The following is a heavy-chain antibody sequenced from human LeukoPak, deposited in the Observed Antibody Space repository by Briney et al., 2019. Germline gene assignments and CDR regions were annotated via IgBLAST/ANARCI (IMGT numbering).Heavy chain of an antibody. CDR2: ISSSSSYI. V-gene: IGHV3-21*01. CDR3: ARDGSWGRAAAFDI. CDR1: GGSISSSS. D-gene: IGHD1-26*01. Sequence: ETLSLTCTVSGGSISSSSYYWGWIRQPPGKGLEWVSSISSSSSYIYYADSVKGRFTISRDNAKNPLYLQMNSLRAEDTAVYYCARDGSWGRAAAFDIWGQGTMVTVSS. J-gene: IGHJ3*02.